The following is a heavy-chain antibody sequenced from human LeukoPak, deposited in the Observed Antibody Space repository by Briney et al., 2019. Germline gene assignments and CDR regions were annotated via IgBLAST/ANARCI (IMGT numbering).Heavy chain of an antibody. CDR3: ARGDHYYGSGSHNWFDP. Sequence: PGGSLRLSCAASGFTFSNYYMSWVRQAPGKGLEWVANIKQGGSDKHYLDSVKGRFTISRDNAKNSLYLQMNSLRVEDTAVYYCARGDHYYGSGSHNWFDPWGQGTLVTVSS. J-gene: IGHJ5*02. CDR2: IKQGGSDK. CDR1: GFTFSNYY. D-gene: IGHD3-10*01. V-gene: IGHV3-7*01.